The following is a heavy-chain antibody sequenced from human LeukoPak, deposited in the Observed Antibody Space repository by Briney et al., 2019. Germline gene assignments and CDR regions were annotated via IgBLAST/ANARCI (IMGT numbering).Heavy chain of an antibody. CDR2: INWNGGST. J-gene: IGHJ5*02. V-gene: IGHV3-20*01. CDR3: ARGPAEGLPRWFDP. Sequence: CPGGSLRLSCAASGFTVSSNYMSWVRQAPGKGLEWVSGINWNGGSTGYADSVKGRFTISRDNAKNSLYLQMNSLRAEDTALYHCARGPAEGLPRWFDPWGQGTLVTVSS. D-gene: IGHD5/OR15-5a*01. CDR1: GFTVSSNY.